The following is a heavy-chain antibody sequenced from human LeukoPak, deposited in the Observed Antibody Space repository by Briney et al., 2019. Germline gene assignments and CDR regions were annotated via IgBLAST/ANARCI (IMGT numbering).Heavy chain of an antibody. J-gene: IGHJ4*02. CDR3: ARHVGASLGFDY. CDR1: GGSLRTYY. V-gene: IGHV4-59*08. D-gene: IGHD1-26*01. CDR2: IHYSGSA. Sequence: SGALSLTRTVSGGSLRTYYWCWVRPPPGRGLEWIGYIHYSGSASYNPSLKSRVTISVDTSKNQFSLRLSSVTAADTAVYYCARHVGASLGFDYWGQGTLVTVSS.